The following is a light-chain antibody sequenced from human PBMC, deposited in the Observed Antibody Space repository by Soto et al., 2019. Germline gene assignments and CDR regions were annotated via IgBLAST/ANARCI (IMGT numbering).Light chain of an antibody. CDR1: QSLVYSDGNTY. J-gene: IGKJ1*01. Sequence: DVVLTQTPLSSPVTLGQPASISCRSSQSLVYSDGNTYLSWLQQGPGQPPRPLIYQISNRFSGVPDRFSGSGAGTDFTLKISRVEPEDVGVYYCVQFAHFPRTFGQGTKVEIK. CDR2: QIS. V-gene: IGKV2-24*01. CDR3: VQFAHFPRT.